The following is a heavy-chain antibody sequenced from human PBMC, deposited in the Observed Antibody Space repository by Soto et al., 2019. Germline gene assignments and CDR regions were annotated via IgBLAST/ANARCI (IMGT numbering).Heavy chain of an antibody. D-gene: IGHD3-10*01. Sequence: EMQLVESGGGLVQPGGSLRLSCLASGFTFSSSWMSWVRQAPGKGLECVAHIKDDESEKFYVDSVKGRFTISRDNTKDSLYLQMNSMKAEDTAVYHCVKGRVNMVCWGQGTLVTVSS. V-gene: IGHV3-7*01. CDR1: GFTFSSSW. J-gene: IGHJ4*02. CDR2: IKDDESEK. CDR3: VKGRVNMVC.